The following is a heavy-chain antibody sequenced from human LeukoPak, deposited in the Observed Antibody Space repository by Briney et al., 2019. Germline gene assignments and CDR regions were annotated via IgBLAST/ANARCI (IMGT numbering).Heavy chain of an antibody. J-gene: IGHJ3*02. CDR3: ARDQGLGRAFDI. CDR2: ISSSSSYI. CDR1: GFTFSSYS. Sequence: GGSLRLSCAASGFTFSSYSMNWVRQAPGKGLEWVSSISSSSSYIYYADSVKGRFTISRDNAKNSLYLQMNRLRAEDTAVYYCARDQGLGRAFDIWGQGTMVTVSS. V-gene: IGHV3-21*01.